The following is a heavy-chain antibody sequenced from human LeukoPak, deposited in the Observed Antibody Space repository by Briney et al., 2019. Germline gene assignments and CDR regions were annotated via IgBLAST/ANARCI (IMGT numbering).Heavy chain of an antibody. D-gene: IGHD3-10*01. V-gene: IGHV3-53*01. Sequence: GGSLRLSCAASGFTVSSNYMSWVRQAPRKGLEWVSVIYSGGSTYYADSVKVRFTISRDNSKNTLYLQMNSLRAEDTAVYYCAGGVWFGDINYWGQGTLVTVSS. J-gene: IGHJ4*02. CDR2: IYSGGST. CDR3: AGGVWFGDINY. CDR1: GFTVSSNY.